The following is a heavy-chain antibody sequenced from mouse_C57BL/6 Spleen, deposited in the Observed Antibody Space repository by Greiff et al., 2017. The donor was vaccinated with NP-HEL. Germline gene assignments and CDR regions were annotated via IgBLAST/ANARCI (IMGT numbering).Heavy chain of an antibody. CDR3: ARGTMFTTGYYCDY. V-gene: IGHV1-4*01. CDR2: INPSSGDT. CDR1: GYTFTGYT. J-gene: IGHJ2*01. Sequence: VMLVESGAELVRPGASVKMSCKASGYTFTGYTMHWVKQRPGQGLEWIGYINPSSGDTKYNQKFKDKATLTADKSSSTAYMQLSSLTSEDSAVYYCARGTMFTTGYYCDYWGQGTTLTVSS. D-gene: IGHD2-2*01.